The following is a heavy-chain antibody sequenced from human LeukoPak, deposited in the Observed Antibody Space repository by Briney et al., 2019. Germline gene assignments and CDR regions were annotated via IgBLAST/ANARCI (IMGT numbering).Heavy chain of an antibody. CDR3: ARGEAVLTHFDY. CDR1: GYTFTDYY. CDR2: INPNSGDT. J-gene: IGHJ4*02. Sequence: GASVKVSCKASGYTFTDYYIHWVRQAPGQGLEWMGWINPNSGDTNYAQKFQGRVTMTRDTSISTAYMEVSRLTSDYTAVYYCARGEAVLTHFDYWGQGTLVTVSS. V-gene: IGHV1-2*02.